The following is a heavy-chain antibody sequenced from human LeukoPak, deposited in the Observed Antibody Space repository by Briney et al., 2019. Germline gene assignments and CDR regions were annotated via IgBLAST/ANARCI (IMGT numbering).Heavy chain of an antibody. J-gene: IGHJ5*02. Sequence: SETLSPTCTVSGGSISSYYWSWIRQPPGKGLEWIGYIYYSGSTNYNPSLKSRVTISVDTSKNQFSLKLSSVTAADTAVYYCARDGTGGFDPWGQGTLVTVSS. V-gene: IGHV4-59*01. CDR1: GGSISSYY. CDR3: ARDGTGGFDP. CDR2: IYYSGST.